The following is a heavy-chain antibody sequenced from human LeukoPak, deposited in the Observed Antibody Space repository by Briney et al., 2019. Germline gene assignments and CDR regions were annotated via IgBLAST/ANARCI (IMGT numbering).Heavy chain of an antibody. CDR3: AREKRILEYNAFDI. Sequence: ASVKVSCKASGGTFSSYAISWVRQAPGQGLEWMGWISAYNGNTNYAQKLQGRVTMTTDTSTSTAYMELRSLRSDDTAVYYCAREKRILEYNAFDIWGQGTMVTVSS. CDR1: GGTFSSYA. D-gene: IGHD6-6*01. CDR2: ISAYNGNT. V-gene: IGHV1-18*01. J-gene: IGHJ3*02.